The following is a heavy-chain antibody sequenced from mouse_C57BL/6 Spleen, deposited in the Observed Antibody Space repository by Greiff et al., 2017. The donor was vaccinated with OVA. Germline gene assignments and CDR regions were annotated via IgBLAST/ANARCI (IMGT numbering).Heavy chain of an antibody. CDR1: GYTFTSYW. V-gene: IGHV1-55*01. CDR2: IYPGSGST. CDR3: VVPFYYGRSYPYYFDY. Sequence: QVQLQQPGAELVKPGASVKMSCKASGYTFTSYWITWVKQRPGQGLEWIGDIYPGSGSTNYNEKFKSKATLTVDTSSSTAYMQLSSLTSEDSAVYYCVVPFYYGRSYPYYFDYGGQGTTLTVSS. J-gene: IGHJ2*01. D-gene: IGHD1-1*01.